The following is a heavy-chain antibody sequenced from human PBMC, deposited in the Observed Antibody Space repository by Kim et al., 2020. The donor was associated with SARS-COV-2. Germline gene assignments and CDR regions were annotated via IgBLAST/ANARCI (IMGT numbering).Heavy chain of an antibody. Sequence: SETLSLTCAVYGGSFSGYYWTWIRQSPGKGLEWIGEIDHSGSTNYDPSLKSRVTISVDTSKNQFSLQVKSVTAADTAVYYCARRGTIGESAIDYWGQGTVVTVSS. CDR3: ARRGTIGESAIDY. D-gene: IGHD2-8*01. V-gene: IGHV4-34*01. CDR1: GGSFSGYY. CDR2: IDHSGST. J-gene: IGHJ4*02.